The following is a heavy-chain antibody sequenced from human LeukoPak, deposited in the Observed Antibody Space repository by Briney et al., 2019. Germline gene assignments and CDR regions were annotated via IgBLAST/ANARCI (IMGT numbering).Heavy chain of an antibody. CDR1: GGSISSGSYY. Sequence: PSETLSLTCTVSGGSISSGSYYWSWIRQPAGKGLEWIGRIYTSGSTNYNPSLKSRVTISVDTSKNQFSLKLSSVTDADTAVYYCARLLKQLDTPFDYWGQGTLVTVSS. D-gene: IGHD6-6*01. CDR3: ARLLKQLDTPFDY. CDR2: IYTSGST. J-gene: IGHJ4*02. V-gene: IGHV4-61*02.